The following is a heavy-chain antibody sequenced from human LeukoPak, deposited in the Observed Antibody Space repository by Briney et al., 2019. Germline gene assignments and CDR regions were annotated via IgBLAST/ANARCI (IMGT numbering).Heavy chain of an antibody. CDR3: ARGGIPTGPYYYFYYMDV. D-gene: IGHD3-10*01. V-gene: IGHV3-30*01. CDR1: GFTFSRNV. Sequence: GGSLRLSCAASGFTFSRNVMHWVRQAPGKGLEWVALTSYDGNNKFYADSVKGRFTNSRDNSRNTLYLQMNSLRGEDAAVYSCARGGIPTGPYYYFYYMDVWGKGTAVTVSS. CDR2: TSYDGNNK. J-gene: IGHJ6*03.